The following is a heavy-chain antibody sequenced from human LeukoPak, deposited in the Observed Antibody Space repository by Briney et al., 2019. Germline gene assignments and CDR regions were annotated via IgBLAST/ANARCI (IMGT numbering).Heavy chain of an antibody. V-gene: IGHV4-39*01. Sequence: SETLSLTCTVSGGSISSSSYYWGWIRQPPGKGLEWIGSIYYSGSTYYNPSLKSRVTISVDTSKNQFSLKLSSVTAADTAVYYCARAYGSSGYYGYWGQGTLVTVSS. CDR1: GGSISSSSYY. D-gene: IGHD3-22*01. J-gene: IGHJ4*02. CDR2: IYYSGST. CDR3: ARAYGSSGYYGY.